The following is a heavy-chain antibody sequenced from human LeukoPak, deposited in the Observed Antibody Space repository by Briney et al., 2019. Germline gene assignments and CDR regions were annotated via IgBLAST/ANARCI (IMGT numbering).Heavy chain of an antibody. CDR3: AKDQWELPNTIFDY. CDR1: GFIFDDYA. J-gene: IGHJ4*02. Sequence: AGGSLRLSCAVSGFIFDDYAMHWVRQAPGKGLEWVSGISWNSGSIGYADSVKGRFTISRDNAKNSLYLQMNGLRAEDTALYYCAKDQWELPNTIFDYWGQGTLVTVSS. V-gene: IGHV3-9*01. D-gene: IGHD1-26*01. CDR2: ISWNSGSI.